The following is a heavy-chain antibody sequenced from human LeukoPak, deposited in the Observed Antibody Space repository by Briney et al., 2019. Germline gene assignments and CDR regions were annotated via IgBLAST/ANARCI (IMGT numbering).Heavy chain of an antibody. V-gene: IGHV1-46*01. CDR1: GYTFTSYY. CDR3: ARAGGHTYGDLTFEI. J-gene: IGHJ3*02. D-gene: IGHD5-18*01. Sequence: ASVKVSCKASGYTFTSYYMHWVRQAPGQGLEWMGIINPSGGSTSYAQKFQGRVTMTRDMSTSTVYMELSSLRSEDTAVYYCARAGGHTYGDLTFEIWGQGTMVTVSS. CDR2: INPSGGST.